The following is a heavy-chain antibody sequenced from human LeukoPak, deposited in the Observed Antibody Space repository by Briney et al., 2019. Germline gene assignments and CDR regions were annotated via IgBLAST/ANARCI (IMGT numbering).Heavy chain of an antibody. CDR1: GGSISSYC. CDR3: ARGLWFGDENPPYFDY. D-gene: IGHD3-10*01. V-gene: IGHV4-59*08. J-gene: IGHJ4*02. Sequence: SETLSLTRTVSGGSISSYCWSWIRQPPGKGLEWIGYIYYSGSTNYNPSLKSRVTISVDTSRNQFSLKLSSVTAADTAVYYCARGLWFGDENPPYFDYWGQGILVTVSS. CDR2: IYYSGST.